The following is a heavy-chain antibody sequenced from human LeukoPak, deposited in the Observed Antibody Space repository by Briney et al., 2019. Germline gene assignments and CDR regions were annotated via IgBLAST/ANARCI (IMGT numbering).Heavy chain of an antibody. CDR2: INHSGST. CDR1: GGSISSYY. Sequence: SETLSLTCTVSGGSISSYYWSWIRQPPGKGLEWLGEINHSGSTNYNPSLKSRVTISVDTSKNQFSLKLSSVTAADTAVYYCARGLSIVVVPAARPNWFDPWGQGTLVTVSS. CDR3: ARGLSIVVVPAARPNWFDP. V-gene: IGHV4-34*01. D-gene: IGHD2-2*01. J-gene: IGHJ5*02.